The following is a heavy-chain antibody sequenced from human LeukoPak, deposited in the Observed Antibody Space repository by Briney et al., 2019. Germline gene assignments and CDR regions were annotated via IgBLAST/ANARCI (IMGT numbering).Heavy chain of an antibody. D-gene: IGHD2-2*01. CDR3: ARDGGGGGCTSCLIDAFDI. CDR2: IWYDGSNK. CDR1: GFTFSNYG. J-gene: IGHJ3*02. V-gene: IGHV3-33*08. Sequence: QAGGSLRLSCAASGFTFSNYGMHWVRQAPGKGLEWVAVIWYDGSNKYYADSVKGRFTISRDNSKNTLYLQMNRLRAEDTAVYYCARDGGGGGCTSCLIDAFDIWGQGTMVTVSS.